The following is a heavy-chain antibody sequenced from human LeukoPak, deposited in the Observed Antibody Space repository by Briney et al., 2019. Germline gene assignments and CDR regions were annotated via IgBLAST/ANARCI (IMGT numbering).Heavy chain of an antibody. CDR3: ASGKETSMAQGY. CDR1: GFTFSSYE. J-gene: IGHJ4*02. Sequence: GGSLRLSCAASGFTFSSYEMNWVHQAPGKGLEWVSVIYSGGSIYYADSVKGRFTISRDISKNTVDLQLNSLRAEDTAVYYCASGKETSMAQGYWGQGTLVTVSS. CDR2: IYSGGSI. V-gene: IGHV3-53*01. D-gene: IGHD5-18*01.